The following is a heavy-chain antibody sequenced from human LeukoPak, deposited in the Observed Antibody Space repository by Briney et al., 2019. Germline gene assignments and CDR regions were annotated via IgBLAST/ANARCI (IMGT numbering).Heavy chain of an antibody. CDR3: AKGDKWGTVTTGN. V-gene: IGHV3-11*01. J-gene: IGHJ4*02. CDR2: ISSSGSTI. CDR1: GFTFSDYY. D-gene: IGHD4-17*01. Sequence: GGSLRLSCAASGFTFSDYYVSWIRQAPGKGLEWVSYISSSGSTIYYADSVKGRFTISRDNSKNTLYLQMNSLRAEDTAVYYCAKGDKWGTVTTGNWGQGTLVTVSS.